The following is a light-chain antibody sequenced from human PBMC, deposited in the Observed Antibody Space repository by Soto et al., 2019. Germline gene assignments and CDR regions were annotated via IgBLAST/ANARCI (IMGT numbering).Light chain of an antibody. J-gene: IGLJ2*01. CDR1: SSDVGGYNY. V-gene: IGLV2-14*03. Sequence: QSALTQPASVSGAPGQSITISCTGTSSDVGGYNYVSWYQHHPGKAPKRIIYDVSNRPSGVSNRFSGSTSGNTASLTISGLQAEDEAEYYCSSYTGSSTPVVFGGGTKLTVL. CDR2: DVS. CDR3: SSYTGSSTPVV.